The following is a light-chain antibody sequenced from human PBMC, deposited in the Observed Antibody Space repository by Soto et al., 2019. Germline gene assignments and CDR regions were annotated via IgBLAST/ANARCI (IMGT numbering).Light chain of an antibody. CDR3: SSYTSSNFGV. Sequence: QSALTQPASVSGSPGQSITISCTGTSSDVGGYNYDSWCQQHPGKAPKLMIYEVSSRPSGISNRFSGSKSGNTASLTISGLQAEDEADYYCSSYTSSNFGVFGEGTKVTVL. V-gene: IGLV2-14*01. J-gene: IGLJ3*02. CDR1: SSDVGGYNY. CDR2: EVS.